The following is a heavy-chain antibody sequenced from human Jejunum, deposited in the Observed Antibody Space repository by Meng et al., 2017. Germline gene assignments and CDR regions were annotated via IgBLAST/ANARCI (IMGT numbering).Heavy chain of an antibody. CDR1: GFSLNTPKVG. V-gene: IGHV2-5*02. Sequence: SGPTLVKPTQTLTLTCTFSGFSLNTPKVGVGWFRQPPGKALEWLALLYRDDDYRYRPSLRSRLTFTKDTSRNQVVLKVTNMGPMDTATYFRAHGSGWLFDYWGQGALVTVSS. J-gene: IGHJ4*02. CDR3: AHGSGWLFDY. D-gene: IGHD6-19*01. CDR2: LYRDDDY.